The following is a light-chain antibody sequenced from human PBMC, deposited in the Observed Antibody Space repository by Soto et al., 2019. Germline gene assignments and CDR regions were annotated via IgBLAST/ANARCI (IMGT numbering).Light chain of an antibody. CDR1: QSISSY. CDR3: QQSYSTLGTT. V-gene: IGKV1-39*01. J-gene: IGKJ3*01. CDR2: AAS. Sequence: DIQMTQSPSSLSASVGDRVTITCRASQSISSYLNWYQQKPGKAPKLLIYAASSLQSGVPSRFSGSGSGTDFTLTISSLQPDDFATYYCQQSYSTLGTTFGPGTKVDIK.